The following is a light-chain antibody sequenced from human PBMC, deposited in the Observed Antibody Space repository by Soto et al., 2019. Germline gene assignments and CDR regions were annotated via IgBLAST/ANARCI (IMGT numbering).Light chain of an antibody. CDR3: QKYKKAQWI. Sequence: DIQVTQSPPSLSASVGDRVTITCRASRDIDNSLAWYQQVPGKAPKLLIYAASTLQSGVPSRFRGSGSGTSFILTITSLQPEDVETYYCQKYKKAQWIFGQGTKADI. V-gene: IGKV1-27*01. CDR2: AAS. CDR1: RDIDNS. J-gene: IGKJ1*01.